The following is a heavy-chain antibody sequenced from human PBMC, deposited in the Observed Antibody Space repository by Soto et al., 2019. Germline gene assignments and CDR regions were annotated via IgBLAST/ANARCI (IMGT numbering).Heavy chain of an antibody. CDR2: INAGNGNT. J-gene: IGHJ6*02. Sequence: QVQLVQSGAEVKKPGASVKVSCRASGYTFTSYAMHWVRQAPGQRLEWMGWINAGNGNTKYSQKFQGRVTITRDTAASTAYMELSSLRSEDTAVYYCAREDNSGRGENYSYGMDVWGQGTTVTVSS. CDR1: GYTFTSYA. V-gene: IGHV1-3*01. D-gene: IGHD1-26*01. CDR3: AREDNSGRGENYSYGMDV.